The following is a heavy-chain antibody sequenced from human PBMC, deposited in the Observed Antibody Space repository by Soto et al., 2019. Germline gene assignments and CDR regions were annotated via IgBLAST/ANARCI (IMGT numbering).Heavy chain of an antibody. CDR3: AAGKAAAGVDYGMDV. D-gene: IGHD6-13*01. J-gene: IGHJ6*02. V-gene: IGHV4-59*01. CDR1: GGSISSYY. Sequence: SSETLSLTCTVSGGSISSYYWSWIRQPPGKGLEWIGYIYYSGSTNYNPSLKSRVTISVDTSKNQFSLKLSSVTAADTAVYYCAAGKAAAGVDYGMDVWGQGTTVTVSS. CDR2: IYYSGST.